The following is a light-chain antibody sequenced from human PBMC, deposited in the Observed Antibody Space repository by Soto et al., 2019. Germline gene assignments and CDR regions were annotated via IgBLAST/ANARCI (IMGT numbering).Light chain of an antibody. CDR1: SSDVGGYNF. J-gene: IGLJ1*01. CDR2: EVT. CDR3: SSYTTSSTLV. Sequence: QSALTQPASVSGSPGQSITISCTGTSSDVGGYNFVSWYQQHPGKAPKLMTYEVTSRPSGVSNRFSGSKSGNTASLTISGLQPEDEADYYCSSYTTSSTLVFGTGTKLTVL. V-gene: IGLV2-14*03.